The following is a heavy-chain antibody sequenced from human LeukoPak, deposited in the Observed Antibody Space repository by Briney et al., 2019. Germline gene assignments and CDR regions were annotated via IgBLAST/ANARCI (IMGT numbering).Heavy chain of an antibody. D-gene: IGHD2-15*01. J-gene: IGHJ4*02. CDR3: ARGFCSGGSCYPFDY. CDR1: GGSVSSSSYY. CDR2: IYYSGST. V-gene: IGHV4-39*01. Sequence: PSETLSLTCTVSGGSVSSSSYYWGWIRQPPGKGLEWIGSIYYSGSTSYNPSLKSRVTISVDTSKNQFSLKLSSVTAADTAVYYCARGFCSGGSCYPFDYWGQGTLVTVSS.